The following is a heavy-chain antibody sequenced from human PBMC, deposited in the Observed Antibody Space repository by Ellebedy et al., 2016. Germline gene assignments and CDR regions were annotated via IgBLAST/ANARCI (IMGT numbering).Heavy chain of an antibody. J-gene: IGHJ6*03. CDR1: RLPFSNYW. CDR2: TNQDGSEK. CDR3: ARRGSVGVHISYYYMDV. Sequence: GESLKISXGTSRLPFSNYWMTWVRQAPGQGLEWVANTNQDGSEKYYVDSVKGRFTISRDNAKKSLYLQMNSLRVEDTGVYYCARRGSVGVHISYYYMDVWGKGTTVTVTS. V-gene: IGHV3-7*01. D-gene: IGHD3-3*01.